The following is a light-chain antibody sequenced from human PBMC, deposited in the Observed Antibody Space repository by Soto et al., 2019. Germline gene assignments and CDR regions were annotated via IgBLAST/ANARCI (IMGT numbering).Light chain of an antibody. J-gene: IGLJ1*01. V-gene: IGLV2-14*01. CDR2: EVS. CDR3: SSYTSSSTYV. Sequence: QSALTQPASVSGSPGQSITISCTGTSSDLGGYDYVSWYQQHPGKAPKLMISEVSNRPSGVSNRFSGSKSGNTASLTISGLQAEDEADYYCSSYTSSSTYVFGTGTKVTVL. CDR1: SSDLGGYDY.